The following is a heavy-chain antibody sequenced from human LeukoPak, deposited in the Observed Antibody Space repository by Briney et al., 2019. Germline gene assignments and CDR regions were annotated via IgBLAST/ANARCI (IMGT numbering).Heavy chain of an antibody. CDR1: GYTFTSYG. CDR2: ISAYNGNT. V-gene: IGHV1-18*01. J-gene: IGHJ4*02. CDR3: ARHPGVEYYYDSSGFYY. Sequence: ASVKVSCKASGYTFTSYGIGWVRQAPGQGLEWMGWISAYNGNTNYAQKPQGRVTMTTDTSTSTAYMELRSLRSDDTAVYYCARHPGVEYYYDSSGFYYWGQGTLVTVSS. D-gene: IGHD3-22*01.